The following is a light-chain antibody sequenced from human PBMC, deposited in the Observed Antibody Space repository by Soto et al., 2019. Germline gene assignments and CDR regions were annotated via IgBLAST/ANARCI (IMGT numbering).Light chain of an antibody. Sequence: EIVLTQSPATLSSFPGDRVTLSCRASQAVNTRLDWYQHKPGQAPRLLIYLTSNRAAGIPARFSGSGSETDFTLTISDVEPEDFAVYYCHQRQSWPRTFGQGTKVYSK. CDR3: HQRQSWPRT. V-gene: IGKV3-11*01. CDR1: QAVNTR. CDR2: LTS. J-gene: IGKJ1*01.